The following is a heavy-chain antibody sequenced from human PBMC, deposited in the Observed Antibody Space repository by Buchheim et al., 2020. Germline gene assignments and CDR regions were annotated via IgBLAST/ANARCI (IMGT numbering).Heavy chain of an antibody. J-gene: IGHJ4*02. CDR1: GFTFSSYA. D-gene: IGHD6-19*01. CDR3: AKDGAVAGTGDFDY. V-gene: IGHV3-23*01. CDR2: ISGSGGST. Sequence: EVQLLESGGGLVQPGGSLRLSCAASGFTFSSYAMSWVRQAPGKGLEWVSEISGSGGSTYYADSVKGRFPISREKSTNPLYLQMNSLRAGDTAVYYCAKDGAVAGTGDFDYWGQGTL.